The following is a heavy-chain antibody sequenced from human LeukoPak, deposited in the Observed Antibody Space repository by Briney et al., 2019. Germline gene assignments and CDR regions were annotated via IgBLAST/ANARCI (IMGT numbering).Heavy chain of an antibody. Sequence: GGSLRLSCAASGFTFSSYSMNWVRQAPGKGLEWVSSISSSSSYIYYADSVKGRFTIFRDNAKNSLYLQMNSLRAEDTAVYYCASRAFGGVISSWGQGTLVTVSS. CDR3: ASRAFGGVISS. CDR2: ISSSSSYI. D-gene: IGHD3-16*01. CDR1: GFTFSSYS. J-gene: IGHJ5*02. V-gene: IGHV3-21*01.